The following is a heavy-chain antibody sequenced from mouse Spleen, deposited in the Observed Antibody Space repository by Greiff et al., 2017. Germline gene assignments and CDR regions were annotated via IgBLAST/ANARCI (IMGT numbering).Heavy chain of an antibody. CDR3: ARKDSSDY. CDR2: IYPGSGST. J-gene: IGHJ2*01. Sequence: QVHVKQSGAELVKPGASVKMSCKASGYTFTSYWITWVKQRPGQGLEWIGDIYPGSGSTNYNEKFKSKATLTVDTSSSTAYMQLSSLTSEDSAVYYCARKDSSDYWGQGTTLTVSS. D-gene: IGHD3-2*01. V-gene: IGHV1-55*01. CDR1: GYTFTSYW.